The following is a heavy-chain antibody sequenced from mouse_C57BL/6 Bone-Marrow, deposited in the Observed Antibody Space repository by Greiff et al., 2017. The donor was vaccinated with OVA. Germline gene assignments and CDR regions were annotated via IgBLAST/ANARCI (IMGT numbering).Heavy chain of an antibody. CDR2: IDPETGGT. CDR3: TRLLRVVDCYCDY. D-gene: IGHD1-1*01. CDR1: GYTFTDYE. V-gene: IGHV1-15*01. J-gene: IGHJ2*01. Sequence: VKLQQSGAELVRPGASVTLSCKASGYTFTDYEMHWVKQTPVHGLEWIGAIDPETGGTAYNQKFKGKAILTADNSSSTGYMELRSLTSEYSAVYYCTRLLRVVDCYCDYWGQGTTLTVSS.